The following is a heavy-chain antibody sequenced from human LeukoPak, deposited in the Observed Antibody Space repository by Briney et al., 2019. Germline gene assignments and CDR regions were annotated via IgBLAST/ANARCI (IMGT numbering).Heavy chain of an antibody. CDR2: ISGSGGST. V-gene: IGHV3-23*01. CDR3: AKVSQWLLDY. D-gene: IGHD6-19*01. Sequence: GGSLRLSCAASGFTFSSYAMSWARRAPGKGLEWVSAISGSGGSTYYADSVKGRFTISRDNSKNTLYLQMNSLRAEDTAVYYCAKVSQWLLDYWGQGTLVTVSS. J-gene: IGHJ4*02. CDR1: GFTFSSYA.